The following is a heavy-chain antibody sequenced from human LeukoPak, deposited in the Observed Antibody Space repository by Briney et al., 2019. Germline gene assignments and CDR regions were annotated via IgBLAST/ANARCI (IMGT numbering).Heavy chain of an antibody. CDR3: AKDPNGDYIGAFDI. CDR2: ITGSGGWA. J-gene: IGHJ4*02. V-gene: IGHV3-23*01. D-gene: IGHD4-17*01. CDR1: GLTFSSYA. Sequence: GGSLRLSCAASGLTFSSYAMMWLRQAPGKGLEWVSAITGSGGWALYADSVKGRFTISRDNSKNTLYLQMSSLRAEDTAVYYCAKDPNGDYIGAFDIWGQGTLVSVSS.